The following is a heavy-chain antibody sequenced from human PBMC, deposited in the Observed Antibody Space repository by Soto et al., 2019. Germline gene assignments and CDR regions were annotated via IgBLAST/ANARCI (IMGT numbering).Heavy chain of an antibody. CDR1: GFTFSNAW. D-gene: IGHD3-3*01. CDR3: TTLSITIFGVVLMDV. V-gene: IGHV3-15*07. J-gene: IGHJ6*02. CDR2: IKSKTDDGTT. Sequence: PGGSLRLSCAASGFTFSNAWMNWVRQAPGKGLEWVGRIKSKTDDGTTDYAAPVKGRFTISRDDSKNTLYLQMNSLKTEDTAVNYCTTLSITIFGVVLMDVWGQGTTVTVSS.